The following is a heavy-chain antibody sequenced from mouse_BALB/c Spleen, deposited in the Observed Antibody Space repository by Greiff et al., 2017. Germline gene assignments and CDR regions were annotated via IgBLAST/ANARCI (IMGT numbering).Heavy chain of an antibody. V-gene: IGHV5-15*02. Sequence: EVQLVESGGGLVQPGGSRKLSCAASGFTFSDYGMAWVRQAPGKGPEWVAFISNLAYSIYYADTVTGRFTISRENAKNTLYLEMSSLRSEDTAMYYCARDGNYGYFDVWGAGTTVTVSS. CDR2: ISNLAYSI. CDR1: GFTFSDYG. J-gene: IGHJ1*01. D-gene: IGHD2-1*01. CDR3: ARDGNYGYFDV.